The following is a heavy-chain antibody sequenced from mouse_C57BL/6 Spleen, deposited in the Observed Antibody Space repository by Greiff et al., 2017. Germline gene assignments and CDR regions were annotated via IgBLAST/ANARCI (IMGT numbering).Heavy chain of an antibody. CDR3: AKKKDYYGSSSYYYAMDY. V-gene: IGHV2-5*01. CDR2: IWRGGST. CDR1: GFSLTSYG. J-gene: IGHJ4*01. D-gene: IGHD1-1*01. Sequence: VKLVESGPGLVQPSQSLSITCTVSGFSLTSYGVHWVRQSPGKGLEWLGVIWRGGSTDYNAAFMSRLSITKDNSKSQVFFKMNSLQADDTAIYYCAKKKDYYGSSSYYYAMDYWGQGTSVTVSS.